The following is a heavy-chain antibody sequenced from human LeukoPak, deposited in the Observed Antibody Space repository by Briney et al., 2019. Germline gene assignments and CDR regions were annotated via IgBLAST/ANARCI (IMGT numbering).Heavy chain of an antibody. D-gene: IGHD6-13*01. Sequence: GGSLRLSCAASGFTFSSYWMHWVRQAPGKGLVWVSRIKSDGSSTTYADSVKGRFTISRDNAKNTLYLQMNSPRAEDTAVYYCARDFSSSSYYFDYWGQGTLVSVSS. CDR3: ARDFSSSSYYFDY. CDR2: IKSDGSST. J-gene: IGHJ4*02. V-gene: IGHV3-74*01. CDR1: GFTFSSYW.